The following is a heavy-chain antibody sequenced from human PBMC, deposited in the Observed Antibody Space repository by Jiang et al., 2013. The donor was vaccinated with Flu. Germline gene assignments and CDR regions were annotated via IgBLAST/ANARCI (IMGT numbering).Heavy chain of an antibody. Sequence: VQLLESGGGVVQPGRSLRLSCAASGFTFSSYGMHWVRQAPGKGLEWVAVISYDGSNKYYADSVKGRFTISRDNSKNTLYLQMNSLRAEDTAVYYCARVYGDYATNWFDPGARGPW. CDR3: ARVYGDYATNWFDP. J-gene: IGHJ5*02. D-gene: IGHD4-17*01. CDR2: ISYDGSNK. CDR1: GFTFSSYG. V-gene: IGHV3-30*03.